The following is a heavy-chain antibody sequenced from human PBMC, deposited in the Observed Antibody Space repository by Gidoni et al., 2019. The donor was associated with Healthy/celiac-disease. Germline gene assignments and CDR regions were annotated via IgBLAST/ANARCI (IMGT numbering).Heavy chain of an antibody. CDR2: IYHSGST. CDR1: GYSISSGYY. J-gene: IGHJ3*02. Sequence: QVQLQESGPGLVKPSETLSLTCTVSGYSISSGYYWGWIRQPPGKGLEWIGSIYHSGSTYYNPSLKSRVTISVDTSKNQFSLKLSSVTAADTAVYYCARAYLGAFDIWGQGTMVTVSS. CDR3: ARAYLGAFDI. D-gene: IGHD3-16*01. V-gene: IGHV4-38-2*02.